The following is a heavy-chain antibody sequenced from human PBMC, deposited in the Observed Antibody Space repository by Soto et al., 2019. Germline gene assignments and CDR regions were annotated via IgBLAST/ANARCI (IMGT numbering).Heavy chain of an antibody. CDR3: ARVFGAPSHGMDV. D-gene: IGHD3-16*01. J-gene: IGHJ6*02. CDR1: GGSISSGGYS. Sequence: QLQLQESGSGLVKPSQTLSLTCAVSGGSISSGGYSWSWIRQPPGKGLEWNGYIYQSGSTYYNPSLNSRVTISVDRSKNQFSLKLSSVTAADTAVYYCARVFGAPSHGMDVWGQGTTVTVSS. CDR2: IYQSGST. V-gene: IGHV4-30-2*01.